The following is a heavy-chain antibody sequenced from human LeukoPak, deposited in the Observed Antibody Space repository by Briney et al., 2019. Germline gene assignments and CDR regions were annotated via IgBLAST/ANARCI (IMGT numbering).Heavy chain of an antibody. CDR1: GFTFSSYS. CDR2: ISSSSSYI. CDR3: ARDRPHSTHSSQNWFDP. V-gene: IGHV3-21*01. Sequence: GGSLRLSCAASGFTFSSYSMNWVRQAPGKGLEWVSSISSSSSYIYYADSVKGRFTISRDNAKNSLYLQMNSLRAEDTAVYYCARDRPHSTHSSQNWFDPWGQGTLVTVSS. D-gene: IGHD6-13*01. J-gene: IGHJ5*02.